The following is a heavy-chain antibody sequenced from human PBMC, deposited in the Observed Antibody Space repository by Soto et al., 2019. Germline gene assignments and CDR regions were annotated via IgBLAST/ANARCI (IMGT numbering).Heavy chain of an antibody. CDR1: GFTFSSYA. J-gene: IGHJ6*03. CDR3: AKAGDGYQLLQSYYYYMTS. CDR2: ISGSGGST. Sequence: GSLRLSCAASGFTFSSYAMSWVRQAPGKGLEWVSAISGSGGSTYYADSVKGRFTISRDNSKNTLYLQMNSLRAEDTAVYYCAKAGDGYQLLQSYYYYMTSGAKGPRSPSP. V-gene: IGHV3-23*01. D-gene: IGHD2-2*01.